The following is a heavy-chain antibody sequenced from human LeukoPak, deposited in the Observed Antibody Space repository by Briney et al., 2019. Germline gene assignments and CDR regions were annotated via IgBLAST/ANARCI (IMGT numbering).Heavy chain of an antibody. V-gene: IGHV4-39*07. D-gene: IGHD3-10*01. CDR1: GGSISSSSYY. J-gene: IGHJ4*02. Sequence: SETLSLTCTVSGGSISSSSYYWGWIRQPPGKGLEWIGSIYYSGSTYYNPSLKSRVTISVDTSKNQFSLKLSSVTAADTAVYYCARERVGSGSGSYYNGFDYWGQGTLVTVSS. CDR2: IYYSGST. CDR3: ARERVGSGSGSYYNGFDY.